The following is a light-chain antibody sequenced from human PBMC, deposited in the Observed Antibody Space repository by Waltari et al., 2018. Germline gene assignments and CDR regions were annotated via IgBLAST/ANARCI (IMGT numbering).Light chain of an antibody. CDR3: NSFTTSNSLV. Sequence: QSALTQPASVYGSPGQSITISCTGTSSDVGGYNYVSWYQQHPGKAPKLIIYDVTTRPSGVSNRFSGTKSGNTASLTISGLQAEDEADYYCNSFTTSNSLVFGTGTKVSVL. J-gene: IGLJ1*01. CDR1: SSDVGGYNY. CDR2: DVT. V-gene: IGLV2-14*03.